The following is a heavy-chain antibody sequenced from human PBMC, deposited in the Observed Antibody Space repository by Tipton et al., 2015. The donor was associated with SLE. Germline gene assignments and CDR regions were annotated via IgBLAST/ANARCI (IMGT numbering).Heavy chain of an antibody. V-gene: IGHV4-39*07. CDR1: GGSISSSNNY. CDR3: ASSVAVSGIYFDY. Sequence: GLVKPSETLSLTCTVSGGSISSSNNYWDWIRQPPGKGLEWIGTIYYSGRTDYNPSLKSRVTMSVDTSKNQFSLQLTSVTAADTAMYYCASSVAVSGIYFDYWGQGTLVTVSS. D-gene: IGHD6-19*01. J-gene: IGHJ4*02. CDR2: IYYSGRT.